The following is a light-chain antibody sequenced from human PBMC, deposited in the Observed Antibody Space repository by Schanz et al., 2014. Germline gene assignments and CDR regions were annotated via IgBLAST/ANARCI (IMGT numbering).Light chain of an antibody. V-gene: IGKV3-20*01. Sequence: EIVMTQSPATLSLSPGERATLSCRASQSVSSSYLAWYQQKPGQAPRLLIYGASSRATGIPDRFSGSGSGTDFTLTISRLEPEDFAVFYCQQYGNSPSTFGGGTKVEIK. CDR2: GAS. CDR1: QSVSSSY. CDR3: QQYGNSPST. J-gene: IGKJ4*01.